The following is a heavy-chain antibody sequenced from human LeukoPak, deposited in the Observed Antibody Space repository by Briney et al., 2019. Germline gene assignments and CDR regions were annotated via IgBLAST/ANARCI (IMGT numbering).Heavy chain of an antibody. V-gene: IGHV4-39*07. J-gene: IGHJ3*02. CDR1: GGSVSSSSYY. D-gene: IGHD2-15*01. CDR3: ARGKSKSWGLLPPPRRAAFDI. Sequence: SETLSLTCTVSGGSVSSSSYYWGWIRQPPGKGLEWIGSIYYSGSTNYNPSLKSRVTISVDTSKNQFSLKLSSVTAADTAVYYCARGKSKSWGLLPPPRRAAFDIWGQGTMVTVSS. CDR2: IYYSGST.